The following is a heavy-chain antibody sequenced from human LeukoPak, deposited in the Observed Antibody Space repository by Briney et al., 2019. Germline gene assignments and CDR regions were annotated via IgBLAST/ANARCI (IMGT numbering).Heavy chain of an antibody. Sequence: GGSLRLSCAASGFTVSSNYMSWVRQAPGKGLEWVSVIYSGGSTYYADSVKGRFTISRDSSKNTLYLRTNSLRAEDTAVYYCARELNGYSSSWCDYWGQGTLVTVSS. J-gene: IGHJ4*02. V-gene: IGHV3-53*01. CDR2: IYSGGST. CDR3: ARELNGYSSSWCDY. D-gene: IGHD6-13*01. CDR1: GFTVSSNY.